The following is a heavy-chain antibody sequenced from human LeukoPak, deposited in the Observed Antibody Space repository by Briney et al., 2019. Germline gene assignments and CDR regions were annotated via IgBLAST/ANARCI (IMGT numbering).Heavy chain of an antibody. CDR3: ARRGLYSNSWYYFDY. CDR1: GGSISSSSYY. D-gene: IGHD6-13*01. J-gene: IGHJ4*02. CDR2: IYYSGTT. Sequence: SETLSLTCTVSGGSISSSSYYLDWIRQPPGKGLEWIGSIYYSGTTYYNPSLKRRVTISVDTSKNQFSLKLSSVTAADTAVYYCARRGLYSNSWYYFDYWGQGTLVTVSS. V-gene: IGHV4-39*01.